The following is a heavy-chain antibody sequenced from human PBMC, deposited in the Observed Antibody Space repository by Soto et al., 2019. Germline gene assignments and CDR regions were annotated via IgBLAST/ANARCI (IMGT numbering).Heavy chain of an antibody. J-gene: IGHJ4*02. V-gene: IGHV3-9*01. CDR2: ISWNSGSI. Sequence: GGSLRLSCAASGFTFDDYAMHWVRQAPGKGLEWVSGISWNSGSIGYADSVKGRFTISRDNAKNSLYLQMNSLRAEDTALYYCARASPLTYCISTSCPNFDYWGQGTLVTVSS. D-gene: IGHD2-2*01. CDR1: GFTFDDYA. CDR3: ARASPLTYCISTSCPNFDY.